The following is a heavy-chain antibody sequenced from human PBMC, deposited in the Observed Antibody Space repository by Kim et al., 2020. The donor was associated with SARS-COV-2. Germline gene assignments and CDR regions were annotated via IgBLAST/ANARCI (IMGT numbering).Heavy chain of an antibody. CDR1: GFTFSSYA. CDR3: ARDTIYYYYYYGMDV. CDR2: ISYDGSNK. V-gene: IGHV3-30*04. J-gene: IGHJ6*02. D-gene: IGHD3-3*01. Sequence: GGSLRLSCAASGFTFSSYAMHWVRQAPGKGLEWVAVISYDGSNKYYADSVKGRFTISRDNSKNTLYLQMNSLRAEDTAVYYCARDTIYYYYYYGMDVWGQGTTVTVSS.